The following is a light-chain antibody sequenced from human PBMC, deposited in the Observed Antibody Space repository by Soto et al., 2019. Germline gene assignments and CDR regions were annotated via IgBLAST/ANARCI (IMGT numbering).Light chain of an antibody. J-gene: IGKJ1*01. V-gene: IGKV3-20*01. Sequence: EIVLTQSPDTLSLSPGERATLSCRASQSLSKNYLTWNQQKPGQAPRLLIYDASTRATGIPDRFSASGSGTDFTLTISRLEPEDFAVYYCQQYDRSPRTFGQGTKVEIK. CDR1: QSLSKNY. CDR2: DAS. CDR3: QQYDRSPRT.